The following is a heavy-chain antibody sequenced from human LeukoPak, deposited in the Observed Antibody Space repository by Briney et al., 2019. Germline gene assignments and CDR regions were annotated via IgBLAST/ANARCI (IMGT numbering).Heavy chain of an antibody. CDR1: GGSISSSSYY. CDR3: ARVRQWLVVWTFDY. Sequence: PSETLSLTCTVSGGSISSSSYYWGWIRQPPGKGLEWIGSIYYSGSTYYNPSLKSRVTISVDTSKNQFSLKLSSVTAADTAVYYCARVRQWLVVWTFDYWGQGTLVTVSS. V-gene: IGHV4-39*07. J-gene: IGHJ4*02. CDR2: IYYSGST. D-gene: IGHD6-19*01.